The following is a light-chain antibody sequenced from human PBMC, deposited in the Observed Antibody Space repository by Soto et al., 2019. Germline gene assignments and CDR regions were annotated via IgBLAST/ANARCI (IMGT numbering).Light chain of an antibody. J-gene: IGKJ3*01. Sequence: EIVMTQSPATLSVSPGERATLSCRASQSVSSNLAWYQQKPGQAPRLLIYGASTRATGLPARFSGSGSGTEFTLPISSMQSEDFAVYYCQQYNNWPPFTFGPGTKVDIK. V-gene: IGKV3-15*01. CDR2: GAS. CDR1: QSVSSN. CDR3: QQYNNWPPFT.